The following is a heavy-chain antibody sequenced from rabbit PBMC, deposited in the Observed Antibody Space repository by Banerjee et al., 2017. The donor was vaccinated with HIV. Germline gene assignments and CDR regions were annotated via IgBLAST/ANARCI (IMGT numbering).Heavy chain of an antibody. CDR3: ARAIYGGAGNYGYSL. V-gene: IGHV1S45*01. CDR1: GFSFSNKYV. Sequence: QEQLEESGGDLVKPEGSLTLTCTASGFSFSNKYVMSWVRQAPGKGLEWIACINSSSGNTVYATWAKGRFTISKTSSTTVTLQMNSLTAADTATYFCARAIYGGAGNYGYSLWGPGTLVTVS. CDR2: INSSSGNT. D-gene: IGHD6-1*01. J-gene: IGHJ4*01.